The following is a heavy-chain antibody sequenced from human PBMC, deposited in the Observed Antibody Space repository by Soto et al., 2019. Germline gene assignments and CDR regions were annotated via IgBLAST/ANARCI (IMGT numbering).Heavy chain of an antibody. Sequence: SETLSLTCTVSGGSISSSGYYWGWIRQPPGKGLEWIGTIYHSGSTYYNPSLKSRVTTSLDRSKNQFSLNLSSVTAADTAVYYCARVWFGESSWFDPWGQGTLVTVSS. V-gene: IGHV4-39*07. CDR3: ARVWFGESSWFDP. CDR2: IYHSGST. J-gene: IGHJ5*02. D-gene: IGHD3-10*01. CDR1: GGSISSSGYY.